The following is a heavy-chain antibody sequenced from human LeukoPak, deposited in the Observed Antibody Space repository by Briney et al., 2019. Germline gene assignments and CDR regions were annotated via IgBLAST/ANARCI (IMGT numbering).Heavy chain of an antibody. Sequence: GGSLRLSCAASGFTFSSYGMHWVSQAPGKGLEWVAVISYDGSNKYYADSVKGRFTISRDNSKNTLYLQMNSLRAEDTAVYYCAKEYYYDSSGYYYPDLDYWGQGTLVTVSS. CDR2: ISYDGSNK. CDR3: AKEYYYDSSGYYYPDLDY. J-gene: IGHJ4*02. CDR1: GFTFSSYG. D-gene: IGHD3-22*01. V-gene: IGHV3-30*18.